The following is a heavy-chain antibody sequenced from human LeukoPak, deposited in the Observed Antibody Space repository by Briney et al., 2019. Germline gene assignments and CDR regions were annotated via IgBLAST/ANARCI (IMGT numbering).Heavy chain of an antibody. CDR1: GGSISSYY. CDR3: ARHKRRGMITGTTGWFDP. D-gene: IGHD1-20*01. V-gene: IGHV4-59*08. CDR2: IYYSGSP. Sequence: SETLSLTCTVSGGSISSYYWSWIRQPPGKGLEWIGYIYYSGSPNYNPSLNSRVTISLDTSRNQFSLKLSSVTAADTAVYYCARHKRRGMITGTTGWFDPWGQGTLVTVSS. J-gene: IGHJ5*02.